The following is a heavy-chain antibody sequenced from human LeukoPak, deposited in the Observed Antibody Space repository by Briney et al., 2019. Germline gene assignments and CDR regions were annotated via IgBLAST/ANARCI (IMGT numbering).Heavy chain of an antibody. CDR1: GYTLTELS. V-gene: IGHV1-24*01. Sequence: ASVKVSCKVSGYTLTELSMHWVRQAPGKGLEWMGGFDPEDGETIYAQKFQGRVTMTEDTSTDTAYMELSRLRSDDTAVYYCARVRVQAAAGGYAFDIWGQGTMVTVSS. CDR2: FDPEDGET. D-gene: IGHD6-13*01. J-gene: IGHJ3*02. CDR3: ARVRVQAAAGGYAFDI.